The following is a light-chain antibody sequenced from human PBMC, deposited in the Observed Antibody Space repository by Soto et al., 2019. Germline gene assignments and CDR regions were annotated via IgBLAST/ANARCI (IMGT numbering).Light chain of an antibody. CDR3: QQYNNWPLT. Sequence: TLITQSASTLSVSTGERATLSCRASQSVNNNLAWYQQKLGQAPRVLIYGASTRATGIPARFTGSGSGTEFILTITSLQSEDFAVYYCQQYNNWPLTFAGGTKVDI. J-gene: IGKJ4*01. V-gene: IGKV3-15*01. CDR2: GAS. CDR1: QSVNNN.